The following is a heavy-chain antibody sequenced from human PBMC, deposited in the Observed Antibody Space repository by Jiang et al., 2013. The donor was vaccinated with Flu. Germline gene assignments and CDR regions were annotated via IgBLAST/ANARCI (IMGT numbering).Heavy chain of an antibody. CDR3: ARDLKAVAGGPYYYYGMDV. J-gene: IGHJ6*04. CDR1: GDSVSSNSAA. Sequence: SLTCAISGDSVSSNSAAWNWIRQSPSRGLEWLGRTYYRSKWYNDYAVSVKSRITINPDTSKNQFSLQLNSVTPEDTAVYYCARDLKAVAGGPYYYYGMDVWGKGTTVTVSS. CDR2: TYYRSKWYN. V-gene: IGHV6-1*01. D-gene: IGHD6-19*01.